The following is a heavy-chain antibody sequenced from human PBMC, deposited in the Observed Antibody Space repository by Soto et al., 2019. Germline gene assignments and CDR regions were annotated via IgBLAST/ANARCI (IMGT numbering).Heavy chain of an antibody. CDR2: IVPIFGTF. D-gene: IGHD2-8*02. CDR1: GGTFGRNT. V-gene: IGHV1-69*01. Sequence: QVHLVQSAAEVKKPGSSVRVSCTVSGGTFGRNTIVWVRQAPEQGLECMGHIVPIFGTFKYAQKLQGRVTFTADESTTNAYTDLNSLTSEDTAVYFCARDLYWALDYWDQGVLVTVSS. J-gene: IGHJ4*02. CDR3: ARDLYWALDY.